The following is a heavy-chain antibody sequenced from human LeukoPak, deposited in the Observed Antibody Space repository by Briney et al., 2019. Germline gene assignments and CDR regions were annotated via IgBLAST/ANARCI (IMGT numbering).Heavy chain of an antibody. J-gene: IGHJ6*03. D-gene: IGHD1-26*01. CDR3: ARAGGSYYPLHYYYYYMDV. V-gene: IGHV3-48*01. Sequence: GGSLRLSCAASGFTFSSYSMNWVRQAPGKGLEWVSYISSSSSTIYYADSVKGRFTISRDNAKNSLYLQMNSLRAEDTAVYYCARAGGSYYPLHYYYYYMDVWGKGTTVTISS. CDR2: ISSSSSTI. CDR1: GFTFSSYS.